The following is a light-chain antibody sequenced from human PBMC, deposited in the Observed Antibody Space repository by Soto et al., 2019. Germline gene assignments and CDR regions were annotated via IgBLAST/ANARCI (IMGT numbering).Light chain of an antibody. CDR1: QSLVHSDGIAY. CDR3: MQGTHWPIT. J-gene: IGKJ5*01. Sequence: DVVMTQSPLSLPVTLGQPASISCRSNQSLVHSDGIAYFSWFQQRPGRSPRRLIYKVSNRDSGVPARCSGSGSGTDFALTISRVEAEDVGVYYCMQGTHWPITFCQGTRLEIK. CDR2: KVS. V-gene: IGKV2-30*02.